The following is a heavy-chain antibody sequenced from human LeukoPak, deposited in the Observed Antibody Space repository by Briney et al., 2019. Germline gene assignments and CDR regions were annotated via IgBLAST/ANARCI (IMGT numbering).Heavy chain of an antibody. Sequence: ASVKVSCKASGGTFSSYAISWVRQAPGQGLEWMGGIIPIFGTANYAQKFQGRVTITTDESTSTAYMELSSLRSEDTAVYCCARVADSSGYALFDYWGQGTLVTASS. J-gene: IGHJ4*02. V-gene: IGHV1-69*05. CDR1: GGTFSSYA. CDR2: IIPIFGTA. D-gene: IGHD3-22*01. CDR3: ARVADSSGYALFDY.